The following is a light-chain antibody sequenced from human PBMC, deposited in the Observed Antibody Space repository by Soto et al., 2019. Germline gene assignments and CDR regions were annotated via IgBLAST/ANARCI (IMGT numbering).Light chain of an antibody. V-gene: IGLV2-11*01. CDR2: DVS. Sequence: QSALTQPRSVSGSPGQSVTLSFTGTGSDVGCYDFVSWYQQHPGKAPKLMIYDVSKRPSGVPDRVSGSKSGTTASLTISGLQADDEADYHCCSFAGAYTVVFGGGTKLTVL. CDR1: GSDVGCYDF. J-gene: IGLJ2*01. CDR3: CSFAGAYTVV.